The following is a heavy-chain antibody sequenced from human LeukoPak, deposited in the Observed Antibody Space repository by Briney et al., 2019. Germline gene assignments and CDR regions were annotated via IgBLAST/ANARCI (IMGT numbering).Heavy chain of an antibody. V-gene: IGHV3-74*01. CDR3: ANHLACGSTSCPPFDS. CDR1: EFTFSTYW. D-gene: IGHD2-2*01. J-gene: IGHJ4*02. Sequence: GGSLRLSCAASEFTFSTYWMHWVRQAPGKGLVWVSRINPDGSSTSYADSVKGRFSVSRDNAKNSLYLQMNSLRAEDTAVYYCANHLACGSTSCPPFDSWGQGTLVTVSS. CDR2: INPDGSST.